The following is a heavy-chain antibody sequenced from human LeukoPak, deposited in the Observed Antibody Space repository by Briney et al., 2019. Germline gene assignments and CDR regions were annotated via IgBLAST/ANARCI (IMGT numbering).Heavy chain of an antibody. CDR1: GFNFSTYS. J-gene: IGHJ4*02. V-gene: IGHV3-21*01. D-gene: IGHD2-21*02. Sequence: GGSLRLSRAASGFNFSTYSMNWVRQAPGKGLEWVSSISSSYSYTYYAESLKGRLTISRDNAKNALYLQMSSLRAEDTAVYYCARADGGDIDYWGQGTLVTVSS. CDR3: ARADGGDIDY. CDR2: ISSSYSYT.